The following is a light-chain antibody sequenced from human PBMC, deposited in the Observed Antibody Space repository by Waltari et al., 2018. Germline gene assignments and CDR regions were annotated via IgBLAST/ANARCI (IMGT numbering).Light chain of an antibody. CDR2: DVT. Sequence: QSALTQPASVSGSPGQSITISCSGVGSAVGASDYVSWHQHHPGKAPQVIIYDVTNRPSGVSDRFTACKSANMASLTISRLQPEDEADYYGSSQTLDGLVLFGGGTRLTVL. V-gene: IGLV2-14*03. J-gene: IGLJ2*01. CDR1: GSAVGASDY. CDR3: SSQTLDGLVL.